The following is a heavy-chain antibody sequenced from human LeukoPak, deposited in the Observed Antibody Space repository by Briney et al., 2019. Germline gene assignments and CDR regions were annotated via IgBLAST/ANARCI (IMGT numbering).Heavy chain of an antibody. Sequence: PGRSLRLSCAASGFTFSSYDMHWVRQAPGKGLEWMAVISYDGSNNYYADSVKGRFTITRDNSKNLLYLQMNSLRVEDTAGYYCARRAGAYAHPYDYWGQGTLVTVSS. J-gene: IGHJ4*02. CDR2: ISYDGSNN. D-gene: IGHD3-16*01. CDR1: GFTFSSYD. V-gene: IGHV3-30*03. CDR3: ARRAGAYAHPYDY.